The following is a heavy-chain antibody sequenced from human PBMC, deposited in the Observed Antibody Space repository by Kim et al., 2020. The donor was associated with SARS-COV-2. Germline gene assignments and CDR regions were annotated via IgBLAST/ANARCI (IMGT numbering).Heavy chain of an antibody. CDR3: ARRRGDGMDV. Sequence: YIYYADSVKGRFTISRDNAKNSLYLQMNSLRAEDTAVYYCARRRGDGMDVWGQGTTVTVSS. V-gene: IGHV3-21*01. D-gene: IGHD3-3*01. CDR2: YI. J-gene: IGHJ6*02.